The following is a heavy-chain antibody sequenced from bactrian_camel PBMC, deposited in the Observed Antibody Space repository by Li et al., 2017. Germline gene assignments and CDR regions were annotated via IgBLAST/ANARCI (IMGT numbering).Heavy chain of an antibody. CDR1: GSTYQLAC. CDR2: IDGTGAA. J-gene: IGHJ6*01. V-gene: IGHV3S53*01. CDR3: ARGRADFVY. Sequence: QLVESGGGLVQPGGSLRLSCAASGSTYQLACMGWFRQAPGKQREGVAVIDGTGAAVYSDSVKGRFIISQDSAEKTVYLQMDSLQFEDTALYYCARGRADFVYGGQGTQVTVS.